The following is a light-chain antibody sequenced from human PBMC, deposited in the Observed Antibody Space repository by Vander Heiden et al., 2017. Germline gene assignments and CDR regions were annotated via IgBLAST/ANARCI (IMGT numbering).Light chain of an antibody. Sequence: DIQMTQSPSTLSASVGDRVTITCRASQSISSWLAWYQQKPGKAPKLLIYKASSLESGVPSRFSGSGSGTEFTLTISSLQRDDFATYFCQHYNSYPWAFGQGTKVEIK. CDR2: KAS. CDR3: QHYNSYPWA. V-gene: IGKV1-5*03. J-gene: IGKJ1*01. CDR1: QSISSW.